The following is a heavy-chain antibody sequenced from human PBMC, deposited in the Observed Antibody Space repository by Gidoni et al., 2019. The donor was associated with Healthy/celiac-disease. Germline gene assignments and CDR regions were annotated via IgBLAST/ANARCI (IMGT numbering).Heavy chain of an antibody. Sequence: EVQLVESGGGLVKPGGSLRLSCAASGFTFSSYSMNWVRQAPGKGLEWVSSISSSSSYIYYADSVKGRFTISRDNAKNSLYLQMNSLRAEDTAVYYCAREENTKASYNCFDPWGQGTLVTVSS. CDR2: ISSSSSYI. CDR1: GFTFSSYS. J-gene: IGHJ5*02. CDR3: AREENTKASYNCFDP. V-gene: IGHV3-21*01.